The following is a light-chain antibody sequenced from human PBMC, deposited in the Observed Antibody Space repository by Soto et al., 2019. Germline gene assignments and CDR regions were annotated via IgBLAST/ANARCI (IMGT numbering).Light chain of an antibody. V-gene: IGKV3-15*01. J-gene: IGKJ1*01. Sequence: EIVLTQSPATLSLSPGERATLSCRASQSVNNYLAWYQQRPGQAPRLLIYGAYTRATGIPARFSGSGSGTDFTLTISSLQSEDFAVYYCQQYKNWPHTFGQGTKVDIK. CDR3: QQYKNWPHT. CDR1: QSVNNY. CDR2: GAY.